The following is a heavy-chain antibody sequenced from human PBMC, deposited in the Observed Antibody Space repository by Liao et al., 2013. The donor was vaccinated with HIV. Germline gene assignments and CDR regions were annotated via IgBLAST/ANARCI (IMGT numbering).Heavy chain of an antibody. J-gene: IGHJ4*02. V-gene: IGHV4-4*07. CDR1: GGSINSDY. CDR3: ARGQRVTMVRGVIIEGNYFDF. D-gene: IGHD3-10*01. Sequence: QVQLQESGPGLVKPSETLSLTCTVSGGSINSDYWTWIRQPAGKGLEWIGRISTRGKTNYNPSLKSRVTMSVDTSKNQFSLKLSSVTAADTAMYYCARGQRVTMVRGVIIEGNYFDFWGQGTLVTVSS. CDR2: ISTRGKT.